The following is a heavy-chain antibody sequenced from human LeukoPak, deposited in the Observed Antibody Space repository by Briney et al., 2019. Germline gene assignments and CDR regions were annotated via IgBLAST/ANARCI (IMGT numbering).Heavy chain of an antibody. D-gene: IGHD3-3*01. CDR3: AREVRFLEWLLFYFDY. V-gene: IGHV6-1*01. J-gene: IGHJ4*02. CDR2: TYYKSKWYT. CDR1: GDSVSSNSAA. Sequence: SQTLSLTCAISGDSVSSNSAAWNWIRQSPSRGLEWLGRTYYKSKWYTDYAVSVKSRMTINPDTSKNQFSLQLNSVTPEDTAVYYCAREVRFLEWLLFYFDYWGQGTLVTVSS.